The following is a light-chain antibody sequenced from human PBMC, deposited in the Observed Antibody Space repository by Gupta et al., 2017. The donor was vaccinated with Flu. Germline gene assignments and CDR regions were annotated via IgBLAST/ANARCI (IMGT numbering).Light chain of an antibody. V-gene: IGLV2-14*03. CDR2: DVS. J-gene: IGLJ1*01. CDR1: SNDVGGYNF. Sequence: QSALTQPASVSGSRGQSITISCTGTSNDVGGYNFLSWYQQHPGIVPKLLMYDVSNRPPGVSNFFSCSKSGNTASLTMSGLHTEDEADYYCRSFTYSNTLVFGTGTKVTV. CDR3: RSFTYSNTLV.